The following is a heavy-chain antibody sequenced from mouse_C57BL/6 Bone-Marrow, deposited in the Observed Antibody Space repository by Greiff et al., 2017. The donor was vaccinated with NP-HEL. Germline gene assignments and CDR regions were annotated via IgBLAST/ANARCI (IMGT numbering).Heavy chain of an antibody. CDR1: GFTFSSYA. CDR3: ASDFTWGYYAMDY. V-gene: IGHV5-4*03. Sequence: EVKLVESGGGLVKPGGSLKLSCAASGFTFSSYAMSWVRQTPEKRLEWVATISDGGSYTYYPDNVKGRFTISRDNAKNNLYLQMSHLKSEDTAMYYCASDFTWGYYAMDYWGQGTSVTVSS. J-gene: IGHJ4*01. CDR2: ISDGGSYT. D-gene: IGHD1-1*01.